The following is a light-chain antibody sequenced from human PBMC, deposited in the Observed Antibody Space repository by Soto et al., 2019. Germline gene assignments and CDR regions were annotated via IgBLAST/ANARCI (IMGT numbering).Light chain of an antibody. J-gene: IGLJ1*01. CDR1: SSNIGGNS. CDR3: GSWDSSLSAYV. CDR2: DDN. V-gene: IGLV1-51*01. Sequence: QSVLTQPPSVSAAPGQKVTISCSVSSSNIGGNSVSWYQQLPGTAPKLLIYDDNKRPSGIPDRFSGSKSGTSATMGITGFQTGDEADYYCGSWDSSLSAYVFGTGTKVTVL.